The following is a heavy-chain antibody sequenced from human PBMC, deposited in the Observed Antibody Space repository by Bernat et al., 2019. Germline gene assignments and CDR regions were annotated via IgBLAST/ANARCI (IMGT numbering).Heavy chain of an antibody. CDR3: ARNGVTCHDSSGYYVT. CDR2: INNDGSST. CDR1: GFTFSSYW. J-gene: IGHJ4*02. Sequence: EVQLVESGGGVVQPGGSLRLSCAASGFTFSSYWMHWVRQAPGKGLVWVSRINNDGSSTSYADSVKGRFTISRDNAKNTLYLQMNSLRAEDTAVYYCARNGVTCHDSSGYYVTWGQGTLVTVSS. V-gene: IGHV3-74*01. D-gene: IGHD3-22*01.